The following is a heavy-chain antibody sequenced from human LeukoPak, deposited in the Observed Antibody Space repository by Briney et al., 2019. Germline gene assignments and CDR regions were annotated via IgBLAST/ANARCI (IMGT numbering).Heavy chain of an antibody. CDR1: GFSPGSRGVG. D-gene: IGHD2-15*01. V-gene: IGHV2-5*02. J-gene: IGHJ5*02. CDR2: IYWDDDK. CDR3: AHQNIVVVVAATDWFDP. Sequence: SGPTLVKPPQTLTLTCTFSGFSPGSRGVGVGWIRQPPGKALEWLSLIYWDDDKRYSPSLKSRLTITKDTSKNQVVLTMTNMDPVDTATYYCAHQNIVVVVAATDWFDPWGQGTLVTVSS.